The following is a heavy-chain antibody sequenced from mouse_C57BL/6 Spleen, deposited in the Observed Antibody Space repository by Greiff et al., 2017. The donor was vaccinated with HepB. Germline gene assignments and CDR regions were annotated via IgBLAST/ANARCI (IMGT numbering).Heavy chain of an antibody. J-gene: IGHJ3*01. CDR3: TRPDYGSSWFAY. Sequence: QVQLQQSGAELVRPGASVTLSCKASGYTFTDYEMHWVKQTPVHGLEWIGAIDPETGGTAYNQKFKGKAILTADKSSSTAYMELRSLTSEDSAGYYCTRPDYGSSWFAYWGQGTLVTVSA. CDR1: GYTFTDYE. D-gene: IGHD1-1*01. V-gene: IGHV1-15*01. CDR2: IDPETGGT.